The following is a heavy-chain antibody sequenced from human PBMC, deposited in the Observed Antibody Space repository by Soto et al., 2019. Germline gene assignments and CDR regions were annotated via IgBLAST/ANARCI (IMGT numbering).Heavy chain of an antibody. CDR1: GGTFSSYT. CDR2: IIPILGIA. Sequence: SVKVSCKASGGTFSSYTISWVRQAPGQGLEWMGRIIPILGIANYAQKFQGRVTITADKSTSTAYMELSSLRSEDTAVYYCAREHYKRYKWFDQRGQGTLGNGSS. CDR3: AREHYKRYKWFDQ. D-gene: IGHD3-10*01. V-gene: IGHV1-69*04. J-gene: IGHJ5*02.